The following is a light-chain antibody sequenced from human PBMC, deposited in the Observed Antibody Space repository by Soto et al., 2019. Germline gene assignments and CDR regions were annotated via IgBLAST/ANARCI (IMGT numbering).Light chain of an antibody. J-gene: IGKJ3*01. CDR3: QQYGGSTFT. CDR2: GAS. Sequence: ETLMTQSPANLSLSPGETATLSCRAGQRINTNLAWYQQKLGQAPRLLIYGASTRATGIPARLSGSGSGTDFALTISRLETDDSAVYYCQQYGGSTFTFGPVTKVDIX. V-gene: IGKV3D-15*01. CDR1: QRINTN.